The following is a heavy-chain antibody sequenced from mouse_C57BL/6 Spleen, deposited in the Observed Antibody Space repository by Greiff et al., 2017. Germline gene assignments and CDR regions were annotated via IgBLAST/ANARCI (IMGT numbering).Heavy chain of an antibody. CDR3: ARGGVYYYYYYDC. CDR1: GYTFTSYW. D-gene: IGHD1-1*01. J-gene: IGHJ2*01. Sequence: QVQLQQPGAELVMPGASVKLSCKASGYTFTSYWMHWVKQRPGQGLEWIGDIDPSDSYTNYNQKFKGKSTLTVDKSSSTAYMQLSSLTSEDSAVYYCARGGVYYYYYYDCWGQGTTLSVSS. V-gene: IGHV1-69*01. CDR2: IDPSDSYT.